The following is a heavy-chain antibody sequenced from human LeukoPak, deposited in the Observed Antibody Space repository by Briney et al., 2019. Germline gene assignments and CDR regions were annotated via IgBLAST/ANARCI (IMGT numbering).Heavy chain of an antibody. D-gene: IGHD3-16*01. CDR1: GGSISSGGYS. CDR2: IYYSGST. V-gene: IGHV4-31*03. CDR3: XXXXXXXTALGLYYHYGMDV. Sequence: PSQTLSLTCTVSGGSISSGGYSWSWIRQHPGKGLEWIGYIYYSGSTYYNPSLKSRVTISVDTSKNQFSLKLSSVTAADTAVYXXXXXXXXXTALGLYYHYGMDVWGQGTTVTVSS. J-gene: IGHJ6*02.